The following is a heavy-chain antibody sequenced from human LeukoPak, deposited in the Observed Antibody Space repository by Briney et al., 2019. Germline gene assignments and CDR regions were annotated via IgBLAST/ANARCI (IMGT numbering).Heavy chain of an antibody. V-gene: IGHV4-59*08. CDR3: ARHTGGWGSFDY. CDR2: INYSGST. D-gene: IGHD7-27*01. CDR1: GGSISSYY. J-gene: IGHJ4*02. Sequence: SETLSLTCTVSGGSISSYYWSWIRQPPGRGLEWIGHINYSGSTNYNPSLTSRVTISVDTSKNQFSLKLSSVTAADTAVYYCARHTGGWGSFDYWGQGTLVTVSS.